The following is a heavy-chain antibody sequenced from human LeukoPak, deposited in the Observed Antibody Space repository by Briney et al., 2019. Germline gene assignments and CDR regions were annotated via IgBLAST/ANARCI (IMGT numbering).Heavy chain of an antibody. Sequence: SETLSLTCTVSGDSISSYFWSWIRQPPGKGLEWIGYFHDSGSANYNPSLNSRITMSVDTSKNQFSPKLRSVTAADTAVYYCARDSHSVDTATPRGFDPWGQGTLVTVSS. CDR3: ARDSHSVDTATPRGFDP. CDR1: GDSISSYF. D-gene: IGHD2-15*01. CDR2: FHDSGSA. V-gene: IGHV4-59*01. J-gene: IGHJ5*02.